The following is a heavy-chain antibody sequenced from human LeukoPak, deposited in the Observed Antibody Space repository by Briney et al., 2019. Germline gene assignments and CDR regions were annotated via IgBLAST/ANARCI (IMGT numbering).Heavy chain of an antibody. Sequence: PSETLSLTCTVAGGSIGTYYWNWIRQPPGKGLEWIGYVDYSGSTNSNPSLKSRVTTSLDTSKKQFSLKLSSVTAADTAAYYCARGRYSAGDNWFDPWGQGTLVTVSS. CDR3: ARGRYSAGDNWFDP. J-gene: IGHJ5*02. CDR1: GGSIGTYY. D-gene: IGHD3-9*01. CDR2: VDYSGST. V-gene: IGHV4-59*01.